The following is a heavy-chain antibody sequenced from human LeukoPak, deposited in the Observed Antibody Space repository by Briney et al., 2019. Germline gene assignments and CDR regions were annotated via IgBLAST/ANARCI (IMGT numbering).Heavy chain of an antibody. CDR1: GGSISHYY. CDR3: ARVGYGGYGVLDY. D-gene: IGHD5-12*01. Sequence: SETLSLTCIVSGGSISHYYWTWIRQPAGKGLEWIGRLYISETTIYSPSLKSRVTMSVDMFNNQFSLKLTSVTAADTAMYYCARVGYGGYGVLDYWGQGILVTVSS. V-gene: IGHV4-4*07. CDR2: LYISETT. J-gene: IGHJ4*02.